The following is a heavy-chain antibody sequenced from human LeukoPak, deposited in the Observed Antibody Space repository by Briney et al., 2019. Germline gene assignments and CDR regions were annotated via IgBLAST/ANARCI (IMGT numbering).Heavy chain of an antibody. CDR3: ARTLWFGRAYYGMDV. CDR1: GGTFSSYA. J-gene: IGHJ6*04. V-gene: IGHV1-69*13. CDR2: IIPIFGTA. D-gene: IGHD3-10*01. Sequence: ASVKVSCKASGGTFSSYAISWVRQAPGQGLEWMGGIIPIFGTANYAQKFQGRVTITADESTSTAYMELSSLRSEDTAVYYCARTLWFGRAYYGMDVWGKGTTVTVSS.